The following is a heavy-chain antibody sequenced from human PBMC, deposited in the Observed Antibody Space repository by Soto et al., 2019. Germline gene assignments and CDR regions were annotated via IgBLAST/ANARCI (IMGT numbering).Heavy chain of an antibody. CDR1: GYTFTSYY. CDR3: ARYPRGGKLDY. D-gene: IGHD3-16*01. J-gene: IGHJ4*02. V-gene: IGHV1-46*01. Sequence: QVQLVQSGAEVKKPGASVKVSCKASGYTFTSYYMHWVRQAPGQGLEWMGIINPSGGSPSYAQKIQGKDTMTRDTSTSTVYMELSSLRSEDTAVYYCARYPRGGKLDYCGQGTLVTVSS. CDR2: INPSGGSP.